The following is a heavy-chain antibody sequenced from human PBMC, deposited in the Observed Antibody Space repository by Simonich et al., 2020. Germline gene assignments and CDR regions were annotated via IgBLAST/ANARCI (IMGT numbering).Heavy chain of an antibody. CDR1: GYTFTGYY. D-gene: IGHD6-6*01. Sequence: QVQLVQSGAEVKKPGASVKVSCKASGYTFTGYYMHWVRQAPGQGLEWMGWINPNSGGTNYAPKLQGRVTMTRDTSTSTAYMELSRLRSDDTAVYYCARARLYSSSHAFDIWGQGTMVTVSS. CDR2: INPNSGGT. CDR3: ARARLYSSSHAFDI. J-gene: IGHJ3*02. V-gene: IGHV1-2*02.